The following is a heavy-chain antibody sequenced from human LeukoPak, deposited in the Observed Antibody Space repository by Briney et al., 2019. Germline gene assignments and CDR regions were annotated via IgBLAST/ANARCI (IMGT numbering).Heavy chain of an antibody. D-gene: IGHD3-16*02. Sequence: PSETLSLTCAVYGGSFSAYYWSWIRQSPGKGLEWVGEINHGGRSNYNPSLKSRVTISVDTSKNQFSLKLSSVTAADTAVYYCARVVWGSYRYWDYWGQGTLVTVSS. CDR3: ARVVWGSYRYWDY. CDR1: GGSFSAYY. CDR2: INHGGRS. J-gene: IGHJ4*02. V-gene: IGHV4-34*01.